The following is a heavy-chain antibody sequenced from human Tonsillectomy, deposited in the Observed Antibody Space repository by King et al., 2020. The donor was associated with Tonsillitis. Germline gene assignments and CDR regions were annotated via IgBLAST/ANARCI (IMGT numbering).Heavy chain of an antibody. J-gene: IGHJ4*02. CDR3: AGDIYGDYEGYFDY. CDR2: ISRSGDSK. Sequence: DVQLVESGGGLVQPGGSPRLSCAASGFTFSSYEMNWVRQAPGKGLEWVAYISRSGDSKYYADSVKGRFTISRDNARNSLYLQLNSLRAEDTAVYYCAGDIYGDYEGYFDYWGQGTVVAVSS. V-gene: IGHV3-48*03. D-gene: IGHD4-17*01. CDR1: GFTFSSYE.